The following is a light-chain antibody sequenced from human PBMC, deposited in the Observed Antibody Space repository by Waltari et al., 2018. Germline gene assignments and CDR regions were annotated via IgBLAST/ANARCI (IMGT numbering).Light chain of an antibody. Sequence: DIQMTQSPSSLSASVGDRVTITCRASQSITRYLNWDQQKPGKAPKLLIYTTSTLQSDIPSRFSGSGSGTDFTLTISSLQPEDFATYYCQQSFNTPRTFGQGTKLEIK. CDR3: QQSFNTPRT. CDR2: TTS. J-gene: IGKJ2*01. V-gene: IGKV1-39*01. CDR1: QSITRY.